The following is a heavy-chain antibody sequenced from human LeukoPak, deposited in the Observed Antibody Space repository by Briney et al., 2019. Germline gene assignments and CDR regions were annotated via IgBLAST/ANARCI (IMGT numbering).Heavy chain of an antibody. V-gene: IGHV3-21*01. Sequence: GGSLRLSCAASGFTFSSYSMNWVRQAPGKGLEWVSSISSSSGYIYYADSVKGRFTISRDNAKNSLYLQMNSLRAEDTAVYYCARDSNVGDYYDSSGYLQYYGMDVWGQGTTVTVSS. CDR3: ARDSNVGDYYDSSGYLQYYGMDV. CDR1: GFTFSSYS. J-gene: IGHJ6*02. D-gene: IGHD3-22*01. CDR2: ISSSSGYI.